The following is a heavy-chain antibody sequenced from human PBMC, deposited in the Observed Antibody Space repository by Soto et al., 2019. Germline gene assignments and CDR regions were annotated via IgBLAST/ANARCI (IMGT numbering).Heavy chain of an antibody. CDR1: GGSISSGGYY. D-gene: IGHD3-10*01. J-gene: IGHJ5*02. V-gene: IGHV4-31*03. CDR3: ARERAGGYYFNWFDP. Sequence: SETLSLTCTVSGGSISSGGYYWSWIRHHPGKGLEWIGYIYYSGSTYYNPSLKSRVTISVDTSKNQFSLKLSSVTAADTAVYYCARERAGGYYFNWFDPWGQGPLVTVSS. CDR2: IYYSGST.